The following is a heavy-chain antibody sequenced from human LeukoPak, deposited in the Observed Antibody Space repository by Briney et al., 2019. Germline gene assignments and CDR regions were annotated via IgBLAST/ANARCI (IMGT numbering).Heavy chain of an antibody. CDR3: ARGLTIAARLFDY. J-gene: IGHJ4*02. D-gene: IGHD6-6*01. CDR2: ISSSGSYI. V-gene: IGHV3-21*01. CDR1: GFTFSSYS. Sequence: GGSLRLSCAASGFTFSSYSMNWVRQAPGKGLEWVSSISSSGSYIYYADSVKGRFTISRDNAKNSLYLQMNSLRAEDTAVYYCARGLTIAARLFDYWGQGTLVTVSS.